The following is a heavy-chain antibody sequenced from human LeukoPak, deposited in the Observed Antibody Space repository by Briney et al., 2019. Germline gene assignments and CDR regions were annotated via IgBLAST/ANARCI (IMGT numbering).Heavy chain of an antibody. CDR2: IIPIFGTA. Sequence: SVKVSCKASGGTLSSYAISWVRQAPGQGLEWMGGIIPIFGTANYAQKFQGRVTITADESTSTAYMELSSLRSEDTAVYYCATVVTLNPDYYYYGMDVWGQGTTVTVSS. V-gene: IGHV1-69*13. CDR3: ATVVTLNPDYYYYGMDV. CDR1: GGTLSSYA. D-gene: IGHD4-23*01. J-gene: IGHJ6*02.